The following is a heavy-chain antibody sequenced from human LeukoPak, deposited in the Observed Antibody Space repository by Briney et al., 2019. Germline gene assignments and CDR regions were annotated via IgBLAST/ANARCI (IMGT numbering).Heavy chain of an antibody. CDR2: ISGSGGST. CDR3: AKDPDFIVVVPAGDY. V-gene: IGHV3-23*01. J-gene: IGHJ4*02. CDR1: GFTFSSYA. Sequence: PGGSLRLSCAASGFTFSSYAMSWVRQAPGKGLEWVSAISGSGGSTYYADSVKGRFTNSRDNSKNTLYLQMNSLRAEDTAVYYCAKDPDFIVVVPAGDYWGRGTLVTVSS. D-gene: IGHD2-2*01.